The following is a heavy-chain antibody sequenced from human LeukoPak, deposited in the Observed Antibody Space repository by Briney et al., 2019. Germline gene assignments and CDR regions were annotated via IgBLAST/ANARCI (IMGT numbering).Heavy chain of an antibody. D-gene: IGHD3-16*01. J-gene: IGHJ3*02. CDR3: ARFLGGRTRAFDI. Sequence: PSETLSLTCTVSGGSISSSSYYWGWIRQPPGKGLEWIGSIYYSGSTYYNPSLKSRVTISVDTSKNQFSLKLSSVTAADTAVYYCARFLGGRTRAFDIWGQGTMVTVSS. V-gene: IGHV4-39*01. CDR2: IYYSGST. CDR1: GGSISSSSYY.